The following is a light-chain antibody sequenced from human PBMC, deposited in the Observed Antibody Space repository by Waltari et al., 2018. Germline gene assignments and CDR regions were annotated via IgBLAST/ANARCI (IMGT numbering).Light chain of an antibody. CDR1: QSVTSNY. J-gene: IGKJ1*01. CDR3: QKYGTSPRT. V-gene: IGKV3-20*01. Sequence: EIVLTQSPGTLSFPPGGRATLSCRASQSVTSNYLAWYQTKPGQAPRLILFGASTRATGIPDRFSGSGSGTDFTLTISRLEPEDFAVYYCQKYGTSPRTFGQGTKVEIK. CDR2: GAS.